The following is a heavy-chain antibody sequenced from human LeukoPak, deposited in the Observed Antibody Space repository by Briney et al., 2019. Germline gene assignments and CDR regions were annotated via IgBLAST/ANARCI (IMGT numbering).Heavy chain of an antibody. D-gene: IGHD4/OR15-4a*01. CDR1: GASIFNYY. V-gene: IGHV4-59*01. J-gene: IGHJ1*01. CDR2: VHHSGRT. Sequence: SETLSLTCNVSGASIFNYYWSWIRQAPGKGLEWIGYVHHSGRTNSNPSLGSRVTMSVDTSTSQLSLNLTSVTTADTAVYFCARDLRAKYWGQGTLVFVSS. CDR3: ARDLRAKY.